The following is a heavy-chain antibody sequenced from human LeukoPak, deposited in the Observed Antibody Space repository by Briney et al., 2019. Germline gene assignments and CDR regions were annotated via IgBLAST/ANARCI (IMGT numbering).Heavy chain of an antibody. D-gene: IGHD3-10*01. J-gene: IGHJ6*03. Sequence: PSETLSLTCAVYGGSFSGYYWSWIRQPPGKGLEWIGYIYYSGSTNYNPSLKSRVTISVDTSKNQFSLKLSSVTAADTAVYYCARARRFGELLSNYYYYYMDVWGKGTTVTVSS. CDR3: ARARRFGELLSNYYYYYMDV. CDR1: GGSFSGYY. V-gene: IGHV4-59*01. CDR2: IYYSGST.